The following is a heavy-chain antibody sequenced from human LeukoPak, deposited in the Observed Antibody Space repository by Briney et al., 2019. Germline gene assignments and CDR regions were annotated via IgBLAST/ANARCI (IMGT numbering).Heavy chain of an antibody. D-gene: IGHD2-2*01. V-gene: IGHV1-46*01. CDR1: GYTFTSYY. Sequence: ASVKVSCKASGYTFTSYYMHWVRQAPGQGLEWMGIINPSGGSTSYAQKFQGRVTMTRDTSTSTVYMELSSLRSEDTAVYYCASSLKRGYCSSTSAIFDYWGQGTLVTVSS. J-gene: IGHJ4*02. CDR3: ASSLKRGYCSSTSAIFDY. CDR2: INPSGGST.